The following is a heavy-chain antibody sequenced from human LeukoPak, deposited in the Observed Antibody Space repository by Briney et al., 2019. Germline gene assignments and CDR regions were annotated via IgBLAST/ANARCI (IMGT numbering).Heavy chain of an antibody. CDR2: IYTSGTT. CDR1: GGSISSGSYY. V-gene: IGHV4-61*09. CDR3: ASDWGGLNWFDP. D-gene: IGHD3-16*01. Sequence: SETLSLTCTVSGGSISSGSYYWSWIRPPAGKGLEWIGHIYTSGTTNYNPSLTSRVTISVDTSKNQFSLKLNSVTAADTAVYYCASDWGGLNWFDPWGQGTLVTVSS. J-gene: IGHJ5*02.